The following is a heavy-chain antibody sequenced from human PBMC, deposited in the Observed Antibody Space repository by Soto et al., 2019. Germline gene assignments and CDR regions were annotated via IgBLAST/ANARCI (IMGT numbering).Heavy chain of an antibody. CDR2: VYHTGNA. V-gene: IGHV4-30-2*01. CDR1: GGSITTAGYS. J-gene: IGHJ6*02. CDR3: ASRPFYYYGLDV. Sequence: TLSLTCTVYGGSITTAGYSWSWIRQPPGKALEWIGYVYHTGNAYPKPSLKSRVTISLDRSKNQFSLKMTSVTAADTALYYCASRPFYYYGLDVWGQGTTVTVS.